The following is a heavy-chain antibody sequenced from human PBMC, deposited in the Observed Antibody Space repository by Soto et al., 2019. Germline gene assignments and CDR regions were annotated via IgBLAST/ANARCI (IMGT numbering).Heavy chain of an antibody. V-gene: IGHV3-23*01. CDR2: ISGGGSRT. Sequence: DVRLLESGGGLVQPGGSLRLSCAASGFTFTTYAMNWVRQAPGKGLDLVSTISGGGSRTYYADSVKGRLTISRDNSKNTLFLQMNRLRAEDTALYYCAKDGQIYVSGSGDYGMDVWGPGTTVTVSS. D-gene: IGHD3-10*01. J-gene: IGHJ6*02. CDR3: AKDGQIYVSGSGDYGMDV. CDR1: GFTFTTYA.